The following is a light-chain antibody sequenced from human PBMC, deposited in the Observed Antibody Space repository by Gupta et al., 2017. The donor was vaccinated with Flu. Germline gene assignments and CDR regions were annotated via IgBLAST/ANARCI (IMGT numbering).Light chain of an antibody. J-gene: IGLJ2*01. Sequence: QSVLTQPPSVSAAAGQKVTISCSGTSSNVGDNYVSWYQQVPGTAPKFLIYENHKRPSGIPDRFSGSKSGTSATLGISGLQTGDEADYYCGTWDNTLNAVVFGGGTKLTAL. CDR2: ENH. V-gene: IGLV1-51*02. CDR3: GTWDNTLNAVV. CDR1: SSNVGDNY.